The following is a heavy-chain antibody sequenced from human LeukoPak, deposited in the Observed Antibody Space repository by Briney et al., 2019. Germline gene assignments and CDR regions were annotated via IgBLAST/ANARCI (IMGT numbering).Heavy chain of an antibody. J-gene: IGHJ4*02. CDR3: ANLIRVDVYGETASPYFDY. V-gene: IGHV3-23*01. CDR2: ISGSGGST. CDR1: GFTFSSYA. D-gene: IGHD4-17*01. Sequence: GGSLRLSCAASGFTFSSYAMSWVRQAPGKGLECVSAISGSGGSTYYADSVKGRFTISRDNSKNTLYLQMNSLRAEDTAVYYCANLIRVDVYGETASPYFDYWGPGTLVTVSS.